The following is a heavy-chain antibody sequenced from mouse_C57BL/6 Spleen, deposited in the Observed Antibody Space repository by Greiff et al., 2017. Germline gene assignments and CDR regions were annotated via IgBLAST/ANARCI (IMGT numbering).Heavy chain of an antibody. CDR1: GFPFSSYT. J-gene: IGHJ2*01. CDR2: ISGGGGNT. V-gene: IGHV5-9*01. Sequence: DVKLVESGGGLVKPGGSLKLSCAASGFPFSSYTMSWVRKSPEKRLEWVATISGGGGNTYYPDSVKGRFTIARANAKNTLYLQMSSLRSEDTALYYWASPLYYDYAFTYWGQGTTLTVSS. CDR3: ASPLYYDYAFTY. D-gene: IGHD2-4*01.